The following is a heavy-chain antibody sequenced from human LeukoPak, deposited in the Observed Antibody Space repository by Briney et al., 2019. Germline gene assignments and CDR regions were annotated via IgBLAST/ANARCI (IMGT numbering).Heavy chain of an antibody. V-gene: IGHV1-3*01. D-gene: IGHD6-19*01. Sequence: ASVKVSCKASGYTFTSYAMHWVRQAPGQRLEWMGWINAGNGNTKYSQKFQGRVTITRDTSASTAYMELSSLRSEDTAVYYCARVTAVAVRAFDIWGQGTMVTVSS. CDR1: GYTFTSYA. J-gene: IGHJ3*02. CDR3: ARVTAVAVRAFDI. CDR2: INAGNGNT.